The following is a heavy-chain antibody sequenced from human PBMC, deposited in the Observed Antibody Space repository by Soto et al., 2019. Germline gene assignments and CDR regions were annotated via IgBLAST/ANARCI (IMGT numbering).Heavy chain of an antibody. D-gene: IGHD3-22*01. J-gene: IGHJ4*02. CDR1: GFTFSSYA. CDR2: ISYDGSKK. CDR3: ARDGRNYYYDSSGYY. V-gene: IGHV3-30-3*01. Sequence: QVQLVESGGGVVQPGRSLRLSCAASGFTFSSYAMHWVRQAPGKGLEWVAVISYDGSKKYYADSVKGRFTISRDNSKNTLYLQMNSLRAEDTAVYYCARDGRNYYYDSSGYYWGQGTLVTVSS.